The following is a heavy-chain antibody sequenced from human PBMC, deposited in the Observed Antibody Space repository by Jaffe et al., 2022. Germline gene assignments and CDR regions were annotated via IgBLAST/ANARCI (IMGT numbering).Heavy chain of an antibody. Sequence: QITLKESGPTLVKPTQTLTLTCTFSGFSLSTSGVGVGWIRQPPGKALEWLALIYWDDDKRYSPSLKSRLTITKDTSKNQVVLTMTNMDPVDTATYYCAHIGEYFDWLLPNHYYYYYMDVWGKGTTVTVSS. CDR3: AHIGEYFDWLLPNHYYYYYMDV. V-gene: IGHV2-5*02. CDR1: GFSLSTSGVG. CDR2: IYWDDDK. J-gene: IGHJ6*03. D-gene: IGHD3-9*01.